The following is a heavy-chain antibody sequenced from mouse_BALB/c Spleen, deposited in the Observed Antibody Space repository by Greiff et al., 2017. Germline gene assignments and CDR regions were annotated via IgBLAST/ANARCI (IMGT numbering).Heavy chain of an antibody. CDR1: GYTFTSYW. CDR2: INPSTGYT. CDR3: ARGRTGGFDY. V-gene: IGHV1-7*01. J-gene: IGHJ2*01. Sequence: VKLMESGAELAKPGASVKMSCKASGYTFTSYWMHWVKQRPGQGLEWIGYINPSTGYTEYNQKFKDKATLTADKSSSTAYMQLSSLTSEDSAVYYCARGRTGGFDYWGQGTTLTVSS. D-gene: IGHD3-3*01.